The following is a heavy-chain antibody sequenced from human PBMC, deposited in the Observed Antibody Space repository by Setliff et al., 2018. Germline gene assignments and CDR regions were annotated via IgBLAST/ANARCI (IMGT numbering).Heavy chain of an antibody. CDR2: INPIFGTA. J-gene: IGHJ6*03. V-gene: IGHV1-69*05. CDR3: ARVFGSSSSPYNYYYYMDA. Sequence: SVKVSCKASGGTFSSYGVSWVRQAPEQGLEWMGGINPIFGTANYAQKFQGRLTVTTDESTNTAYMELSSLSSEDTAVYYCARVFGSSSSPYNYYYYMDAWGKGTTVTVSS. D-gene: IGHD6-6*01. CDR1: GGTFSSYG.